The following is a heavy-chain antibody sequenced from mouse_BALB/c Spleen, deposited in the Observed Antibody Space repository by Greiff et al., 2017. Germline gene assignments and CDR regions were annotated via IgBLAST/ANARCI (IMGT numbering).Heavy chain of an antibody. CDR3: ARGEVRRYYAMDY. Sequence: VQLKESGPELVKPGASVKMSCKASGYTFTSYVMHWVKQKPGQGLEWIGYINPYNDGTKYNEKFKGKATLTSDKSSSTAYMELSSLTSEDSAVYYCARGEVRRYYAMDYWGQGTSVTVSS. J-gene: IGHJ4*01. V-gene: IGHV1-14*01. CDR2: INPYNDGT. CDR1: GYTFTSYV. D-gene: IGHD2-14*01.